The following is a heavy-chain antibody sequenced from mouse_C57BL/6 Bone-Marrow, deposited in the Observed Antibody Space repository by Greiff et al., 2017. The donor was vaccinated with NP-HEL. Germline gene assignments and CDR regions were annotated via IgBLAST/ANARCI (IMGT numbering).Heavy chain of an antibody. CDR2: IYPGNSDT. CDR1: GYTFTSYW. D-gene: IGHD4-1*01. Sequence: EVQLQQSGTVLARPGASVKMSCKTSGYTFTSYWMHWVKQRPGQGLEWIGAIYPGNSDTSYNQKFKGKAKLTAVTSASTAYMELSSLTNEDSAGYYCTILTGTFAMDDWGQGTSVTVSS. V-gene: IGHV1-5*01. J-gene: IGHJ4*01. CDR3: TILTGTFAMDD.